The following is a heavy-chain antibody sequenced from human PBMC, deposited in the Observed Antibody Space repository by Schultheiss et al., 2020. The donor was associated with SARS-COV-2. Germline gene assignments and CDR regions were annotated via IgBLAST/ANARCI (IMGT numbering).Heavy chain of an antibody. Sequence: SETLSLTCAVYGGSFSGYYWSWIRQPPGKGLEWIGEINHSGSTYYNPSLKSRVTISVDTSKNHFSLKLSSVTAADTAVYYCASSPVRDYWGQGTLVTVSS. D-gene: IGHD6-19*01. CDR2: INHSGST. CDR1: GGSFSGYY. V-gene: IGHV4-34*01. CDR3: ASSPVRDY. J-gene: IGHJ4*02.